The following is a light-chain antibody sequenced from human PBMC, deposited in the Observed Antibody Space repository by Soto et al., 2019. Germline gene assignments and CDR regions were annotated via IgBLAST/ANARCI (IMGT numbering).Light chain of an antibody. Sequence: EIVMTQSPATLSVSPGERATLSCRASQSVSNNLAWYQKKPGQAPRLLIYGASTRATGIPARFSGSGSGTEFTLTINSLLSEDFAFYYCQQYNNWWTFGQGTRVDIK. J-gene: IGKJ1*01. V-gene: IGKV3-15*01. CDR3: QQYNNWWT. CDR1: QSVSNN. CDR2: GAS.